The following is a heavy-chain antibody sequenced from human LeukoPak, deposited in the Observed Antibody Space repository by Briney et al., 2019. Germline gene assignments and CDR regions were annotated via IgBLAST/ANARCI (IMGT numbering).Heavy chain of an antibody. CDR3: TRSGTMVVMRPMYY. V-gene: IGHV4-39*01. CDR1: GGSISSSTFH. J-gene: IGHJ4*02. Sequence: SETLSLTCTVSGGSISSSTFHWGWIRQPPGKGLEWIGSIYYSGSTYYNPSLQSRVTMSVDTSKTQFTLKLSSGTPADTAVYYCTRSGTMVVMRPMYYWGQETLVTMSS. D-gene: IGHD4/OR15-4a*01. CDR2: IYYSGST.